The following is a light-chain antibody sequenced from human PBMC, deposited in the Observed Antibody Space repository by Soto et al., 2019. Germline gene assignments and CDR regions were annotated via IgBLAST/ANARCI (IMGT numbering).Light chain of an antibody. V-gene: IGKV3-15*01. Sequence: EMVMTQSPAILSVSPGESATLSCRASQSVNSNYLAWYQQHPCQPPRLLIYGISTRATGIPARVSGSGSGTEFSLTISSLQSEDFEVYYCQQYSKWPITFGQGTRLESK. CDR3: QQYSKWPIT. CDR1: QSVNSN. CDR2: GIS. J-gene: IGKJ5*01.